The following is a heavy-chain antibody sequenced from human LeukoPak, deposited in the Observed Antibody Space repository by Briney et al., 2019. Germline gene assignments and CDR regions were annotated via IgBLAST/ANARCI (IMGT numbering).Heavy chain of an antibody. CDR3: ARDQSSPSGYYYYYYMDV. V-gene: IGHV1-18*01. D-gene: IGHD6-19*01. Sequence: ASVKVSCKASGYTLTNYGFSWVRQAPGQGLEWMGWFNPYNGETKYTQKLQGRVTMTTDTSSGTAYMELRSLTSDDTAVYYCARDQSSPSGYYYYYYMDVWGKGTTVTVSS. CDR1: GYTLTNYG. CDR2: FNPYNGET. J-gene: IGHJ6*03.